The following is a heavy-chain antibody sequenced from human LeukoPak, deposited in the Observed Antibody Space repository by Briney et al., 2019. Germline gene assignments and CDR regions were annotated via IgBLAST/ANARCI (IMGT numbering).Heavy chain of an antibody. CDR2: IYHSGST. J-gene: IGHJ4*02. V-gene: IGHV4-38-2*02. CDR3: ARDDSDYGY. CDR1: GYSITSGFY. D-gene: IGHD4-17*01. Sequence: SETLFLTCSLSGYSITSGFYWGWIRQPPGRGLEWIGSIYHSGSTYYNPSFKSRVTMSVDTSKHQFSLKLTSVTAADTAVYYCARDDSDYGYWGQGTLVTVSS.